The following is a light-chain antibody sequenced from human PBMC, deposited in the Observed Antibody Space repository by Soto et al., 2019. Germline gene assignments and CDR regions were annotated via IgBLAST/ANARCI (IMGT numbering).Light chain of an antibody. CDR1: SGHSSYA. V-gene: IGLV4-69*01. CDR3: QTWGTGIPV. J-gene: IGLJ2*01. Sequence: QPVLTQSPSASASLGASVKLTCTLSSGHSSYAIAWHQQQPRKGPRYLMKLNSDGSHNKGDGIPDRFSGSSSGAERYLTISILQSEDDADYYCQTWGTGIPVFGGGTKVTVL. CDR2: LNSDGSH.